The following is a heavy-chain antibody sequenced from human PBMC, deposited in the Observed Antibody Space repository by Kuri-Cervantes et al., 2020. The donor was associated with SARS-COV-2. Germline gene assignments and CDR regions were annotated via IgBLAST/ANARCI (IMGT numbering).Heavy chain of an antibody. CDR3: ARVAGEGPIYYYYMDV. CDR2: ISGSGSYI. D-gene: IGHD2-21*01. J-gene: IGHJ6*03. Sequence: GGSLRLSCAGSGFTFSRYAIHWVRQAPGKALQWVSSISGSGSYIYYADSMKGRFTVSRDSAKNSLYLQMNSLRGEDTAVYYCARVAGEGPIYYYYMDVWGKGTTVTVSS. V-gene: IGHV3-21*01. CDR1: GFTFSRYA.